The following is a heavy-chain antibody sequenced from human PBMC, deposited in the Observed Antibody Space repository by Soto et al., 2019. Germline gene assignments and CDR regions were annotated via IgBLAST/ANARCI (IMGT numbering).Heavy chain of an antibody. CDR1: GFIFSDYS. Sequence: GGSLRLSCAASGFIFSDYSMNWVRQAPGKGLEWVSSISGSRGYIYYGDSVKGRFTISRDNAKNSVVLQMNNLRAEDTAVYYCARDWAAALDYWGPRTLVTVSS. CDR2: ISGSRGYI. CDR3: ARDWAAALDY. J-gene: IGHJ4*02. V-gene: IGHV3-21*01. D-gene: IGHD6-13*01.